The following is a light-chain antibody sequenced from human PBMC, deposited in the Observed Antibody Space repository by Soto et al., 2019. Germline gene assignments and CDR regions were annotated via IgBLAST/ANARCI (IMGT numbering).Light chain of an antibody. J-gene: IGKJ5*01. CDR3: QQLKSYPPIT. Sequence: DIRLTQSPSFLSASVGDRVTITCRASQGISSYLAWYQQKPGKAPKLLIYAASTLQSGVPSRFSGSGSGTELTITISSLQPEDFATYYCQQLKSYPPITFGQGTRLEMK. CDR1: QGISSY. V-gene: IGKV1-9*01. CDR2: AAS.